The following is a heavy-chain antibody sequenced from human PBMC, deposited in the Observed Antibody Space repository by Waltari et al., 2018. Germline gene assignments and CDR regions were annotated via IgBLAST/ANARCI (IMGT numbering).Heavy chain of an antibody. CDR3: VREGYYDSSAYDF. CDR1: GFPFSYYA. V-gene: IGHV3-23*04. CDR2: IGKSSSRK. J-gene: IGHJ4*02. Sequence: EVQLVESGGGLKQPGGSLRLSCAASGFPFSYYAMSWVRQAPGKGLEWVSGIGKSSSRKYYAASVKGRFTISRDNSNNTLYLQVNSLRAEDTAIYYCVREGYYDSSAYDFWGQGTLVTVSS. D-gene: IGHD3-22*01.